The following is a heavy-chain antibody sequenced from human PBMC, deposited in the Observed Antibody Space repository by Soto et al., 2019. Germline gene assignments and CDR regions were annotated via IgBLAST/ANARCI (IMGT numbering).Heavy chain of an antibody. D-gene: IGHD3-16*01. CDR1: GFAFRDYY. CDR2: LSNSGTYT. Sequence: VQLVQSGGGLVKPGGSLTLSCAASGFAFRDYYMTWIRQAPGKGLEWISSLSNSGTYTNYADSVKGRFITSRDNAKNSLFLHLNGLRAEDTAVYFCARDQYVFDYWGQGALVTVSS. J-gene: IGHJ4*02. V-gene: IGHV3-11*05. CDR3: ARDQYVFDY.